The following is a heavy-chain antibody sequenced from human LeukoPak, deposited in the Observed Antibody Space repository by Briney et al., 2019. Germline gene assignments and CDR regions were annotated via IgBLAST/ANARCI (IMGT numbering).Heavy chain of an antibody. V-gene: IGHV3-73*01. J-gene: IGHJ4*02. CDR1: GVTFSGSA. D-gene: IGHD3-22*01. Sequence: GGSLRLSCAASGVTFSGSAMHWVRQASGKGLEWVGRIRSKANSYATAYAASVKGRFTISRDDSKNTAYLQMNSLKTEDTAVYYCTRLGSYYDSSGYTDYWGRGTLVTVSS. CDR2: IRSKANSYAT. CDR3: TRLGSYYDSSGYTDY.